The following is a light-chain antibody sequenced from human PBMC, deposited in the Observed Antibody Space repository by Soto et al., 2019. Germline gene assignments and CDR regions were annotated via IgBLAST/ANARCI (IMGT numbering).Light chain of an antibody. V-gene: IGKV3-11*01. Sequence: EIVLTQSPATLSLSPGERATLSCRASQSVSSYFAWYQQKPGQAPRLLIYDASNRATAIPARFSGSGSGTDFTLTISSLEPEDFAVYYCQQRSNWPRTFGQGTKVEIK. J-gene: IGKJ1*01. CDR2: DAS. CDR3: QQRSNWPRT. CDR1: QSVSSY.